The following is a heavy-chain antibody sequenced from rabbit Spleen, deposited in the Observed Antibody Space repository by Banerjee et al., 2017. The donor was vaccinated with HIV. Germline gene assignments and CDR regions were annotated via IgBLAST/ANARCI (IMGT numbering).Heavy chain of an antibody. V-gene: IGHV1S45*01. J-gene: IGHJ4*01. CDR3: ARSATYSGYLGFNL. D-gene: IGHD1-1*01. CDR1: GFSFSSSYW. CDR2: IDPVFGST. Sequence: QEQLEESGGDLVKPEGSLTLTCTASGFSFSSSYWICWVRQAPGKGLEWIGYIDPVFGSTYYASWVNGRFTISSDNAQNTLYLQLKSLTAADTATYFCARSATYSGYLGFNLWGPGTLVTVS.